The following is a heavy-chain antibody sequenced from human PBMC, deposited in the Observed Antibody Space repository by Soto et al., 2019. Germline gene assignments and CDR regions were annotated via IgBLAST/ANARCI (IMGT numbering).Heavy chain of an antibody. CDR3: ARDGIFGVVLSYYYGMDV. Sequence: SETLSLTCTVSGGSISSYYWSWIRQPAGKGLEWIGRIYTSGSTNYSPSLKSRVTMSVDTSKNQFSLKLSSVTAADTAVYYCARDGIFGVVLSYYYGMDVWGQGTTVTVSS. V-gene: IGHV4-4*07. J-gene: IGHJ6*02. D-gene: IGHD3-3*01. CDR2: IYTSGST. CDR1: GGSISSYY.